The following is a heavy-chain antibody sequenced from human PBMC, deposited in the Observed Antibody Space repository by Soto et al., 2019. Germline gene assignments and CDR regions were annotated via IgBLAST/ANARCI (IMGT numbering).Heavy chain of an antibody. CDR2: ITSDTKTI. J-gene: IGHJ4*02. CDR1: GFRFSTYS. V-gene: IGHV3-48*02. D-gene: IGHD6-19*01. Sequence: EVQLVESGGNLVQPGGSLRLSCAASGFRFSTYSMNWVRQAPGKGLEWSAYITSDTKTIKYADSVKGRFTISRDNDKNSVYLQMNSLRDEDTAVYYCARSVEGHFDYWGQGTVVTVSA. CDR3: ARSVEGHFDY.